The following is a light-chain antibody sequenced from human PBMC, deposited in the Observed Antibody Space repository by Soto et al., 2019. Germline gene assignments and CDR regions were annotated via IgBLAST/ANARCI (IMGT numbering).Light chain of an antibody. Sequence: QSALTQPASVSGSPGQSITISCTGTSSDVGGYNYVSWYQQHSGKAPKLMIYEVSNRPSGVSNRFSGSKSGNTASLTISGLQAEDEADYYCSSYTSSSPHVVFGGGTKLTVL. J-gene: IGLJ2*01. V-gene: IGLV2-14*01. CDR3: SSYTSSSPHVV. CDR2: EVS. CDR1: SSDVGGYNY.